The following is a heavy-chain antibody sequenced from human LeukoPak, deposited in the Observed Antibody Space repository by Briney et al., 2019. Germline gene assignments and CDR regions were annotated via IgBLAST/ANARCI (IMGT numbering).Heavy chain of an antibody. Sequence: SQTLSLTCTVSGGSISSGGYYWSWIRQHPGKGLEWIGYIYYSGSTYYNPSLKSRVTISVDTSKNQFSLKLSSVTAADAGVYYCARGRGQQLVLLVDWFDPWGQGTLVTVSS. D-gene: IGHD6-13*01. CDR2: IYYSGST. CDR3: ARGRGQQLVLLVDWFDP. V-gene: IGHV4-31*03. J-gene: IGHJ5*02. CDR1: GGSISSGGYY.